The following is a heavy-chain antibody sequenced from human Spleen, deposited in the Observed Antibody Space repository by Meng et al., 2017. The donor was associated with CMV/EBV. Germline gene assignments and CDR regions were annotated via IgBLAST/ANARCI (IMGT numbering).Heavy chain of an antibody. CDR2: IIPILGIA. CDR3: ARLGTVTTDNDP. D-gene: IGHD4-11*01. V-gene: IGHV1-69*02. Sequence: CKDSGGTCSSYTISWVRQAPGQGLEWMGRIIPILGIANYAQKFQGRVTITADKSTSTAYMELSSLRSEDTAVYYCARLGTVTTDNDPWGQGTLVTVSS. CDR1: GGTCSSYT. J-gene: IGHJ5*02.